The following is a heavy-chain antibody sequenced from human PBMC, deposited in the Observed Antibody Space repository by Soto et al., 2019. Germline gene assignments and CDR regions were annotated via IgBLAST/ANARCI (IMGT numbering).Heavy chain of an antibody. CDR1: GGTFSSYA. J-gene: IGHJ6*02. CDR2: IIPIFGTA. Sequence: SVKVSCKASGGTFSSYAISWVRQAPGQGLEWMGGIIPIFGTANYAQKFQGRVTITADESTSTAYMELSSLRSEDTAVYFCARRMDNYYYYGMDVWGQGTTVTVSS. V-gene: IGHV1-69*13. D-gene: IGHD2-2*03. CDR3: ARRMDNYYYYGMDV.